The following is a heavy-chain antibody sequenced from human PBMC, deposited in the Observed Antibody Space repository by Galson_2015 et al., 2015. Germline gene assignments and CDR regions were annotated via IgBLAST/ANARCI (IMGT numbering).Heavy chain of an antibody. J-gene: IGHJ4*02. Sequence: SLRLSCAASGFTFSSYAMHWVRQAPGKGLEWVAVISYDGSNKYYADSVKGRFTISRDNSKNTLYLQMNSLRAEDTAVYYCARDVGYGDYSFDYWGQGTLVTVSS. CDR3: ARDVGYGDYSFDY. V-gene: IGHV3-30*01. CDR2: ISYDGSNK. CDR1: GFTFSSYA. D-gene: IGHD4-17*01.